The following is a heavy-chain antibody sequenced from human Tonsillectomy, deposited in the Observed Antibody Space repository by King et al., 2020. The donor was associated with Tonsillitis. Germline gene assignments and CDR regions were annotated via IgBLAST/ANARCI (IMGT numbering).Heavy chain of an antibody. V-gene: IGHV4-34*01. CDR1: GGSFSVYY. Sequence: VQLQQWGAGLLKPSETLSLTCAVYGGSFSVYYCSWIRHSPGKGLEWIGEINHSGSTNYNPSPKSRVTISIETSKNPFSLKRSSVTAADTAVYYCASVVVVADTPHWFDPWGQGTLVTVSS. CDR2: INHSGST. D-gene: IGHD2-15*01. J-gene: IGHJ5*02. CDR3: ASVVVVADTPHWFDP.